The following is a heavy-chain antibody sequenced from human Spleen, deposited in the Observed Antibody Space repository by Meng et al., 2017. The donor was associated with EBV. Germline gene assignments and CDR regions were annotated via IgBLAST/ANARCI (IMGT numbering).Heavy chain of an antibody. Sequence: QGELQDSGPGLVQPSGTLSLPCAVSGASISSSNWWTWVRQPPGKGLEWIGEIYHSGPTNYNPSLKSRVTMSVDKSKNQFSLKMNSVTAADAAVYYCARGDRASMTTVTSLVYWGQGTLVTVSS. D-gene: IGHD4-17*01. CDR3: ARGDRASMTTVTSLVY. J-gene: IGHJ4*02. CDR2: IYHSGPT. V-gene: IGHV4-4*02. CDR1: GASISSSNW.